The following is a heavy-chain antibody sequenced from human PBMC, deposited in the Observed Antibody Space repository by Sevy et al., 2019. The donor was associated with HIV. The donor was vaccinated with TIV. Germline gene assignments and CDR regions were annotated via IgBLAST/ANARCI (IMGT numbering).Heavy chain of an antibody. V-gene: IGHV3-53*01. D-gene: IGHD3-22*01. Sequence: GGSLRLSCAASGFTVSSNYMSWVRQAPGKGLEWVSVIYSGGSTYYADSVKGRFTISRDNSKNTLYRQMNSLRAEDTAVYYCARVGFDSSGYYNRGGYFDYWGQGTLVTVSS. CDR3: ARVGFDSSGYYNRGGYFDY. CDR1: GFTVSSNY. CDR2: IYSGGST. J-gene: IGHJ4*02.